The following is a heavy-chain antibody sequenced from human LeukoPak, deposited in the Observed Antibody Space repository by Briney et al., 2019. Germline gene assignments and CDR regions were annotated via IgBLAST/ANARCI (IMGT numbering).Heavy chain of an antibody. D-gene: IGHD4-17*01. CDR2: IYTSGST. Sequence: NPSQTLSLTCTVSGGSISSGSYSWSWIRQPAGKGLEWIGRIYTSGSTNYNPSLKSRVTISVDTSKNQFSLKLSSVTAADTAVYYCARSRTTGGRGRVYYYYAMDVWGQGTTVTVSS. V-gene: IGHV4-61*02. CDR3: ARSRTTGGRGRVYYYYAMDV. J-gene: IGHJ6*02. CDR1: GGSISSGSYS.